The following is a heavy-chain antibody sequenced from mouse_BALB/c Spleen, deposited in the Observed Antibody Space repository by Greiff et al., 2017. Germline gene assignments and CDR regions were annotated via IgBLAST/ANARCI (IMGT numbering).Heavy chain of an antibody. CDR3: ARDRRVATDYAMDY. J-gene: IGHJ4*01. CDR2: ISDGGSYT. V-gene: IGHV5-4*02. Sequence: EVQLVESGGGLVKPGGSLKLSCAASGFTFSDYYMYWVRQTPEKRLEWVATISDGGSYTYYPDSVKGRFTISRDNAKNNLYLQMSSLKSEDTAMYYCARDRRVATDYAMDYWGQGTSVTVSS. CDR1: GFTFSDYY. D-gene: IGHD1-1*02.